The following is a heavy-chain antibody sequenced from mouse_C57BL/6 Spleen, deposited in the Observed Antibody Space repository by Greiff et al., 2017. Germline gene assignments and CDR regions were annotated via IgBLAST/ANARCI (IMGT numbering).Heavy chain of an antibody. CDR1: GYTFTSYW. J-gene: IGHJ4*01. D-gene: IGHD2-5*01. V-gene: IGHV1-64*01. CDR2: IHPNSGST. CDR3: ASRVTADAMDY. Sequence: QVQLQQPGAELVKPGASVKLSCKASGYTFTSYWLHWVKQRPGQGLEWIGMIHPNSGSTNYNEKFKSKATLTVDKSSSTAYMQLSSLTSEDSAVYYCASRVTADAMDYWGQGTSGTVSS.